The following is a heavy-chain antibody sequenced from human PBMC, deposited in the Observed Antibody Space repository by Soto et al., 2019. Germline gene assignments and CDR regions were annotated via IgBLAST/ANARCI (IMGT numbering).Heavy chain of an antibody. D-gene: IGHD3-22*01. CDR1: GGSISSGGYY. V-gene: IGHV4-31*03. CDR3: GRGRYYYDSTGYQVFDY. Sequence: QVQLQESGPGLVKPSQTLSLTCTVSGGSISSGGYYWSWIRQHPGKGLEWIGYIYKSGSTYNNPSLKSRVTISGDTSKNQFSLKLSSVTAADAAVYYCGRGRYYYDSTGYQVFDYWGQGTLVTVSS. J-gene: IGHJ4*02. CDR2: IYKSGST.